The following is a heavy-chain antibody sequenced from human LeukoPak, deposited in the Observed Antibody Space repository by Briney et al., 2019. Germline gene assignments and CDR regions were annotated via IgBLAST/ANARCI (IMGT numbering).Heavy chain of an antibody. J-gene: IGHJ1*01. V-gene: IGHV3-74*01. CDR3: ATGYSSGWYFYFQY. CDR2: INKDGSNT. CDR1: GFTFSSHW. D-gene: IGHD6-19*01. Sequence: QPGGSLRLSCAASGFTFSSHWMHWVRQVPGKGLVWVSRINKDGSNTFYADSVKGRFTISRDNAENTLYLQMNSLGVEDTAVYYCATGYSSGWYFYFQYWGQGTLVTVSS.